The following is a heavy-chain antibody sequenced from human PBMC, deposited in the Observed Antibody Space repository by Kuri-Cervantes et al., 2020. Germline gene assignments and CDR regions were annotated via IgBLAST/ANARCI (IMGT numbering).Heavy chain of an antibody. V-gene: IGHV4-39*07. CDR1: GGSISSSSYY. D-gene: IGHD3-10*01. Sequence: GSLRLSCTVSGGSISSSSYYWGWIRQPPGKGLEWIGSIYHSGSTYYNPSLKSRVTISVDTSKNQFSLKLSSVTAADTAVYYCARPFSGGAFDIWGQGTKVTVSS. CDR2: IYHSGST. J-gene: IGHJ3*02. CDR3: ARPFSGGAFDI.